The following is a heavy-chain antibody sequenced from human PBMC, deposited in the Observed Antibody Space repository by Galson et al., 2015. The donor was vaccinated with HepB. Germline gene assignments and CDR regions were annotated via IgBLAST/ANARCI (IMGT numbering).Heavy chain of an antibody. CDR1: GFTFDDFA. D-gene: IGHD3-10*01. Sequence: SLRLSCAASGFTFDDFAMHWVRQAPGKGLEWVSLISWDGGRTHYAASVKGRFTISRDSSKNSLYLQMNSLTPEDTAFYYCAKDTGSSGSSDYYFYGLDVGGQGTTAIVSS. CDR3: AKDTGSSGSSDYYFYGLDV. V-gene: IGHV3-43D*03. CDR2: ISWDGGRT. J-gene: IGHJ6*02.